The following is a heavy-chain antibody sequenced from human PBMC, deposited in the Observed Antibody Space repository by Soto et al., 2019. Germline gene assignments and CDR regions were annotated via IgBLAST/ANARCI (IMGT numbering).Heavy chain of an antibody. CDR2: ISAYNGNT. J-gene: IGHJ5*02. CDR3: AGQYCSSTSCYPWFDP. CDR1: GYTFTSYG. Sequence: QVQLVQSGAEVKKPGASVKVSCKASGYTFTSYGISWVRQAPGQGLEWMGWISAYNGNTNYAQKLQGRVTMTTDTSTGTAYMELRSLRSDDTAVYYCAGQYCSSTSCYPWFDPWGQGTLVTVSS. V-gene: IGHV1-18*04. D-gene: IGHD2-2*01.